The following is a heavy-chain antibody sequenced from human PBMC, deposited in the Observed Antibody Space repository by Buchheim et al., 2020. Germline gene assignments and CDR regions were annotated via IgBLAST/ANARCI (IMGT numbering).Heavy chain of an antibody. J-gene: IGHJ1*01. D-gene: IGHD3-22*01. Sequence: QVQLVQSGAEVKKPGSSVKVSCKASGGTFSSYAISWVRQAPGQGLEWMGGIIPIFGTANYAQKFQGRVMITADESTSTAYMDLSSLRSEDTAVYYCARGSPLTYYYDSKEGEYFQHWGQGTL. CDR2: IIPIFGTA. V-gene: IGHV1-69*01. CDR3: ARGSPLTYYYDSKEGEYFQH. CDR1: GGTFSSYA.